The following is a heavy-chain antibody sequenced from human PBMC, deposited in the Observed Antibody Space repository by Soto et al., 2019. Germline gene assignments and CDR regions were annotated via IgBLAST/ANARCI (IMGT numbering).Heavy chain of an antibody. CDR3: AGDQDCSGGSCYPGAFDI. CDR1: GYTFTSYA. J-gene: IGHJ3*02. V-gene: IGHV1-3*01. CDR2: INAGNGNT. D-gene: IGHD2-15*01. Sequence: QVQLVQSGAAVKKPGASVKVSCKASGYTFTSYAMHWVRQAPGQRLEWMGWINAGNGNTKYSQKFQGRVTITRDKSASTAYMELSSLRAEDTAVYYCAGDQDCSGGSCYPGAFDIWGQGTMVTVSS.